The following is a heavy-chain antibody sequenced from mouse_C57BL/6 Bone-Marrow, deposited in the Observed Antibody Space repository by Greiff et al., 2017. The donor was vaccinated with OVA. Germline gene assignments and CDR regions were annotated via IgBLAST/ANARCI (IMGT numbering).Heavy chain of an antibody. Sequence: DVHLVESGGGLVRPGGSLKLSCAASGFTFSSYAMSWVRKTPEKRLEWVATISDGGSYTYYPDNVKGRFTISRDNAKNNLYLQMSHLKSEDTAMYYCAREEVLRWDYFDYWGQGTTLTVSS. CDR2: ISDGGSYT. CDR1: GFTFSSYA. J-gene: IGHJ2*01. CDR3: AREEVLRWDYFDY. V-gene: IGHV5-4*01. D-gene: IGHD1-1*01.